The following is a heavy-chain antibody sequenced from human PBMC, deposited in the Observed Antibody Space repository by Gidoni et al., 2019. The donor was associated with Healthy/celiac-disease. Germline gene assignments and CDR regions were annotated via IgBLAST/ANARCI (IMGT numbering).Heavy chain of an antibody. D-gene: IGHD3-3*01. CDR3: ARLFPPRITIFGVVTPGYGMAV. J-gene: IGHJ6*02. Sequence: GWIRQPQGKGLEWIGSIYDSGSTYYNPSLKSRVTISVDTSKNQFSLKLSSVTAADTAVYYCARLFPPRITIFGVVTPGYGMAVWGQGTTVTVSS. V-gene: IGHV4-39*01. CDR2: IYDSGST.